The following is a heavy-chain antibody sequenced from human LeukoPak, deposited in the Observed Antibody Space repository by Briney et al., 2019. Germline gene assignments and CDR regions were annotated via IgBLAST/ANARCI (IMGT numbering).Heavy chain of an antibody. J-gene: IGHJ3*02. CDR2: IYHSGST. CDR3: ARHRGRAFDI. V-gene: IGHV4-34*01. CDR1: GGSFSGYY. Sequence: PSETLSLTCAVYGGSFSGYYWSWIRQPPGKGLEWFGQIYHSGSTLYDVSLKSRGTISEDTSKNQFSLRLTSVTAADTAVYYCARHRGRAFDIWGQGTMVTVSS.